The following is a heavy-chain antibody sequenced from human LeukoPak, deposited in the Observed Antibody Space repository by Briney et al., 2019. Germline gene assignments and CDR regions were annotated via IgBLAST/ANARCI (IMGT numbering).Heavy chain of an antibody. J-gene: IGHJ4*02. CDR3: ARVGYGDSHFDY. CDR2: INHSGST. CDR1: GGSFSGYY. Sequence: PSETLSLTCAVYGGSFSGYYWSWIRQPPGKGLEWIGEINHSGSTNYNPSLKSRVTISVDTSKSQFSLKLSSVTAADTAVYYCARVGYGDSHFDYWGQGTLVTVSS. V-gene: IGHV4-34*01. D-gene: IGHD4-17*01.